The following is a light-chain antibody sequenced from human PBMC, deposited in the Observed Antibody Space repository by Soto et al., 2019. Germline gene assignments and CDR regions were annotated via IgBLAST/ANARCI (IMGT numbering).Light chain of an antibody. J-gene: IGLJ1*01. CDR1: HSDVGGFDY. CDR2: DVR. CDR3: VSYTGRTNLVV. V-gene: IGLV2-14*03. Sequence: QSALIQPASVSGSPGQSITISCTGTHSDVGGFDYVSWFQQYPGRAPKLLIFDVRDRPSGVSNRFSGSKSGATASLTISGLQADDEADYYCVSYTGRTNLVVFGTGTKVTVL.